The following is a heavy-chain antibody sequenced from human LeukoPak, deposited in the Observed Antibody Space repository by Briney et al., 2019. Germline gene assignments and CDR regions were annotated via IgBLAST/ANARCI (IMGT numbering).Heavy chain of an antibody. D-gene: IGHD2-21*02. CDR3: ARDAVVTARGTFDV. V-gene: IGHV3-30*03. CDR1: GFTFSSYG. Sequence: GGSLRLSCAASGFTFSSYGMHWVRQAPGKGLEWVTVISSDGSDKYYADAVRGRFTISRDNSKKTLYLQMNSLRPEDTAVYYCARDAVVTARGTFDVWGRGTMVTFSS. CDR2: ISSDGSDK. J-gene: IGHJ3*01.